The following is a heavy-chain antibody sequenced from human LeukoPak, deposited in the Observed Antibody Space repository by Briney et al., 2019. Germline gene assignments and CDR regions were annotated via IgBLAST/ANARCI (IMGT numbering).Heavy chain of an antibody. Sequence: ASVKVSCTASGYTFTHHSISWVRQAPGQGLEWMGWISAYNGDTNYAQNFRGRVTMTTDTSRTTAYMELRSLRSDDTAVYYCARDSSNSSGRYEYFDYWGQGTLVTVSS. D-gene: IGHD6-19*01. CDR2: ISAYNGDT. J-gene: IGHJ4*02. CDR1: GYTFTHHS. V-gene: IGHV1-18*01. CDR3: ARDSSNSSGRYEYFDY.